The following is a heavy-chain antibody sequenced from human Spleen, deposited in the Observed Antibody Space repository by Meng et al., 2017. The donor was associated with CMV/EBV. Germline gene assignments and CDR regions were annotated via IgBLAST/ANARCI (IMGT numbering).Heavy chain of an antibody. D-gene: IGHD3-9*01. CDR3: ASPISPHYYYGMDV. V-gene: IGHV3-21*01. CDR1: GFTFSSYS. CDR2: ISSSSSYI. J-gene: IGHJ6*02. Sequence: GESLKISCAASGFTFSSYSMNWVRQAPGKGLEWVSSISSSSSYIYYADSVKGRFTISRDNAKNSLYLQMNSLRAEDTAVYYCASPISPHYYYGMDVWGQGTTVTVSS.